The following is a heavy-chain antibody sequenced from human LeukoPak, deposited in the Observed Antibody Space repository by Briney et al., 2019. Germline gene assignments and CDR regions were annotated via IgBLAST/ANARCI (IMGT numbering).Heavy chain of an antibody. CDR3: ARAGSDFRSGSLNSFDY. J-gene: IGHJ4*02. V-gene: IGHV4-59*01. D-gene: IGHD3-3*01. CDR2: IYYSGST. CDR1: GGSISSYY. Sequence: PSETLSLTCTVSGGSISSYYWSWIRQPPGKGLEWIGYIYYSGSTNYNPSLKSRVTISVDTSKNQFSLKLSSVTAADTAVYYCARAGSDFRSGSLNSFDYWGQGTLVTVSS.